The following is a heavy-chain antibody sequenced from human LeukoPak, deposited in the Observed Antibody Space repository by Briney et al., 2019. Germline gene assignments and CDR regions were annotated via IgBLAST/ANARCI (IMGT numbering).Heavy chain of an antibody. J-gene: IGHJ4*02. V-gene: IGHV3-33*01. Sequence: PGRSLRLSCAASGFTFSSYGMHWVRQAPGKGLEWVAVIWYDGSQKYYADSVKDRFTISRDNSKNTLYLQMNSLRAEDTAVYYCARYSSGWYVDYWGQGILVTVSS. CDR1: GFTFSSYG. CDR3: ARYSSGWYVDY. D-gene: IGHD6-19*01. CDR2: IWYDGSQK.